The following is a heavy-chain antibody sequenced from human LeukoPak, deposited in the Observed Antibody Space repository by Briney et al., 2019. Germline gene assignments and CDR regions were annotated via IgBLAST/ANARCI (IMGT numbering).Heavy chain of an antibody. V-gene: IGHV1-2*02. D-gene: IGHD2-15*01. CDR1: GYTFTGYY. J-gene: IGHJ4*02. CDR2: INPNSGDT. Sequence: GASVKVSCKASGYTFTGYYMHWVRQAPGQGLESMGWINPNSGDTKYAQRFQGRVTMTRDTSINTAYLELSRLGSDDTAVYYCARDKYCSGGTCYYLLFDYWGQGTLVTVSS. CDR3: ARDKYCSGGTCYYLLFDY.